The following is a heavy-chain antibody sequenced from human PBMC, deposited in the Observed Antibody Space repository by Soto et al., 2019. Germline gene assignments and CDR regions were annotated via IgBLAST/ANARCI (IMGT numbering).Heavy chain of an antibody. V-gene: IGHV4-34*01. CDR2: INHSGST. J-gene: IGHJ6*02. CDR1: GGSFSGYY. D-gene: IGHD2-21*02. Sequence: PSETLSLTCAVYGGSFSGYYWSWIRQPPGKGLELIGEINHSGSTNYNPSLKSRVTISVDTSKNQFSLKLSSVTAADTAVYYCARGNVVVTAIPPYYYYGMDVWGQGTTVTVSS. CDR3: ARGNVVVTAIPPYYYYGMDV.